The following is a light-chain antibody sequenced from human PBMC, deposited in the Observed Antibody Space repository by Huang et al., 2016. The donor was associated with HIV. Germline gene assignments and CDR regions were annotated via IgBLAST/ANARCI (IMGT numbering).Light chain of an antibody. V-gene: IGKV1-5*03. CDR2: KAS. CDR1: QSISTR. CDR3: QQYNSYPYT. J-gene: IGKJ2*01. Sequence: DIQMTQSPSTLSASVGDRVTITCRASQSISTRLAWYQQKPGKAPKILIYKASGLQSGVPSRFSGSGSGTEFTLTVTSLQPDDFATYYCQQYNSYPYTFGQGTKLEIE.